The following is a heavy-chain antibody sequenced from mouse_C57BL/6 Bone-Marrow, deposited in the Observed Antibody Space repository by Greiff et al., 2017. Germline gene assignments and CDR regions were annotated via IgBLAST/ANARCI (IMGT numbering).Heavy chain of an antibody. D-gene: IGHD2-3*01. CDR1: GYTFTSYW. J-gene: IGHJ1*03. Sequence: EVQLQQSGTVLARPGASVKMSCKTSGYTFTSYWMHWVKQRPGQGLEWIGAIYPGNSDTSYNQKFKGKAKLTAVTSASTAYLQLSSLTNEDSAVYYCTLCDGVPFDVWGRGTAVTVSS. CDR2: IYPGNSDT. CDR3: TLCDGVPFDV. V-gene: IGHV1-5*01.